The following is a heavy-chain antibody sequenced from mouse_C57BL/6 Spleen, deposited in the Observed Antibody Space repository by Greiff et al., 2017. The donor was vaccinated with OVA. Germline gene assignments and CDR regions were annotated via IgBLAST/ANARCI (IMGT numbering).Heavy chain of an antibody. CDR3: TTSNSDY. V-gene: IGHV14-4*01. CDR1: GFNIKDDY. D-gene: IGHD2-5*01. CDR2: IDPENGDT. J-gene: IGHJ2*01. Sequence: EVKLVESGAELVRPGASVKLSCTASGFNIKDDYMHWVKQRPEQGLEWIGWIDPENGDTEYASKFQGKATITADTSSNTAYLQLSSLTSEDTAVYYCTTSNSDYWGQGTTLTVSS.